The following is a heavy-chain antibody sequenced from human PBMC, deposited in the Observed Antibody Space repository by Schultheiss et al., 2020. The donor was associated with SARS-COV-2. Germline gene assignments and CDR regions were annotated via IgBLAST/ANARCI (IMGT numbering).Heavy chain of an antibody. CDR1: GGSISSGDYY. CDR2: IYYSGST. D-gene: IGHD6-6*01. V-gene: IGHV4-30-4*08. J-gene: IGHJ4*02. Sequence: LRLSCTVSGGSISSGDYYWSWIRQPPGKGLEWIGYIYYSGSTYYNPSLKSRVTISVDTSKNQFSLKLSSVTAADTAVYYCARDALWGPYSRSSGGVDYWGQGTLVTVSS. CDR3: ARDALWGPYSRSSGGVDY.